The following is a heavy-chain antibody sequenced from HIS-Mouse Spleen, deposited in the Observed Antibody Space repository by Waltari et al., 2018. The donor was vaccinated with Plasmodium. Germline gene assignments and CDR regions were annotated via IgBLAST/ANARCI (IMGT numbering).Heavy chain of an antibody. D-gene: IGHD5-18*01. CDR2: IYTSGST. Sequence: QVQLQESGPGLVKPSETLSLTCTVSGGSISSYYWSWIRQPAGKGLEWIGRIYTSGSTNYPPSRKSRVTMSVDTSKNQVSRKLSSVTAADTAVYYCARAAGGYSYGRVFDYWGQGTLVTVSS. CDR3: ARAAGGYSYGRVFDY. J-gene: IGHJ4*02. CDR1: GGSISSYY. V-gene: IGHV4-4*07.